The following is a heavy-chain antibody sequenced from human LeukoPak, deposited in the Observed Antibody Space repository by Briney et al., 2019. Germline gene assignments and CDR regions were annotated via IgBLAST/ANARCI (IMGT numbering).Heavy chain of an antibody. CDR1: GFTFSSYS. Sequence: GSLRLSCAASGFTFSSYSMNRVRQAPGKGLEWVSSISSSSSYIYYADSVKGRFTISRDNAKNSLYLQMNSLRAEDTAVYYCASTPRTMVRGVLSDYWGQGTLVTVSS. V-gene: IGHV3-21*01. J-gene: IGHJ4*02. CDR2: ISSSSSYI. CDR3: ASTPRTMVRGVLSDY. D-gene: IGHD3-10*01.